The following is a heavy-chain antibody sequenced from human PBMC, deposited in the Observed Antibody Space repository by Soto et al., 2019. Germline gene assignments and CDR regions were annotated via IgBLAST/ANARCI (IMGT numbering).Heavy chain of an antibody. Sequence: GASVKVSCKASGYTFTGYDMHWVRQAPGQGLEWMGWINPNSGGTNYAQKFQGWVTMTRDTSISTAYMELSRLRSDDTAVYYCARETAAAGTVGIDYWGQGTLVTVSS. CDR1: GYTFTGYD. J-gene: IGHJ4*02. D-gene: IGHD6-13*01. V-gene: IGHV1-2*04. CDR2: INPNSGGT. CDR3: ARETAAAGTVGIDY.